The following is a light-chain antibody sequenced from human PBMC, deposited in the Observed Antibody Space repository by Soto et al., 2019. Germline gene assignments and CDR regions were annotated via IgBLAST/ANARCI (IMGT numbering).Light chain of an antibody. V-gene: IGLV3-21*02. CDR1: NIGSRS. CDR3: QVWDSTSDHYV. Sequence: ELTQPPSVSLAPGQTASISCGGNNIGSRSVHWYQQKPGQAPVLVVYDDRDRPSGIPERFAGSNSGNTATLTISRVEAGDEADYYCQVWDSTSDHYVFGTGTKGHRP. J-gene: IGLJ1*01. CDR2: DDR.